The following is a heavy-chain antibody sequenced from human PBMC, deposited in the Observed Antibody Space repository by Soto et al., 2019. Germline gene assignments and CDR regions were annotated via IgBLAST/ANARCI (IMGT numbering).Heavy chain of an antibody. V-gene: IGHV4-31*03. CDR3: ARDGDSSGYLGTFDI. J-gene: IGHJ3*02. D-gene: IGHD3-22*01. CDR2: IYYSGST. CDR1: GGSIRSGGYY. Sequence: QVQLQESGPGLVKRSQTLSLTCTVSGGSIRSGGYYWSWIRQHPGKGLDWIGYIYYSGSTYYNPSVKSRVTISEDTSKNQLSLKRSSMTAADTAVYYCARDGDSSGYLGTFDIWGHGI.